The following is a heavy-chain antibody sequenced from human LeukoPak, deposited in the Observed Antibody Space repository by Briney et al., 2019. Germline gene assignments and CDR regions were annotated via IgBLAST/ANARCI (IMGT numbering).Heavy chain of an antibody. CDR3: ARRGPYYGMDV. CDR2: IYYSGST. Sequence: PSQTLSLTCTVSGGSISSGDYYWSWIRQHPGKGLEWIGYIYYSGSTYYNPSLKSRVTISVDTSKNQFSLKLSSVTAADTAVYYCARRGPYYGMDVWGQGTTVTVSS. CDR1: GGSISSGDYY. J-gene: IGHJ6*02. V-gene: IGHV4-30-4*08. D-gene: IGHD3-10*01.